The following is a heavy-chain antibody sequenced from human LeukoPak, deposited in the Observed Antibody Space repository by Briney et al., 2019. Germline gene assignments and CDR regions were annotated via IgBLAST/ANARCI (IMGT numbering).Heavy chain of an antibody. CDR1: GYTLTGYY. Sequence: ASVKVSCKASGYTLTGYYIQWMRQAPGQGLEWMGWINPDSGGTKYAQSLQGRVTMTRDTSISTAYMELSRLGSDDTAVYYCARLREGLYHFDSWGQGTLVTVSS. CDR2: INPDSGGT. J-gene: IGHJ4*02. D-gene: IGHD2-2*02. V-gene: IGHV1-2*02. CDR3: ARLREGLYHFDS.